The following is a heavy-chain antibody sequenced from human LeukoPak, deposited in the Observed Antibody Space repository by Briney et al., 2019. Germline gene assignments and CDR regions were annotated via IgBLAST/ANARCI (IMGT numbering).Heavy chain of an antibody. D-gene: IGHD3-10*01. CDR1: GYSISSGYY. V-gene: IGHV4-38-2*02. CDR2: IYFSGTT. J-gene: IGHJ4*02. CDR3: ARGKIWSPVYLSH. Sequence: SETLSLTCTVSGYSISSGYYWGWIRQPPGKGLEWIGNIYFSGTTNYNPSLKSRVTISMDTSKNQFSLKLSSVTAADTAVYYCARGKIWSPVYLSHWGQGTLVTVSS.